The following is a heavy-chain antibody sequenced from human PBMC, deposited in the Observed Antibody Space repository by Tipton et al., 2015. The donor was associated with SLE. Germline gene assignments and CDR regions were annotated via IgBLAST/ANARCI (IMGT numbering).Heavy chain of an antibody. CDR2: IFSAGST. V-gene: IGHV3-23*03. CDR1: GFTLRSYA. CDR3: ATFPAITIFGGGY. D-gene: IGHD3-3*01. Sequence: SLRLSCAASGFTLRSYAMSWVRQAPGKGLEWVSVIFSAGSTYYGDSVRGRFTISRDESKNTLYLQLNSLRVEDTVVYYCATFPAITIFGGGYWGQGTLVTVSS. J-gene: IGHJ4*02.